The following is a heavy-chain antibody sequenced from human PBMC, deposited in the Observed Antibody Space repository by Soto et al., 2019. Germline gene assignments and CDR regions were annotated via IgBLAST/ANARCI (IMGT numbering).Heavy chain of an antibody. J-gene: IGHJ4*02. CDR1: GYTFTSYY. V-gene: IGHV1-46*01. CDR3: ATGDTAMGHFDY. CDR2: INPSGGST. Sequence: QVQLVQSGAEVKKPGASVKVSCKASGYTFTSYYLHWVRQAPGQGLEWMGIINPSGGSTSYAQKFQGRVTMTRDTSTSTVYMELSSLRSEDTAVYYCATGDTAMGHFDYWGQGTLVTVSS. D-gene: IGHD5-18*01.